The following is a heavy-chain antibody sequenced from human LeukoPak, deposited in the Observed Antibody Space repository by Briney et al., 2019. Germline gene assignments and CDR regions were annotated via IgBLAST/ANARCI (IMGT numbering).Heavy chain of an antibody. CDR3: ARDGDVLLWFGELSRQYNWFDP. D-gene: IGHD3-10*01. J-gene: IGHJ5*02. CDR2: ISYDGSNK. Sequence: PGGSLRLSCAASAFTFSSFAMHWVRQAPGKGLEWVAVISYDGSNKYYADSVKGRFTISRDNAKNSLYLQMNSLRAEDTAVYYCARDGDVLLWFGELSRQYNWFDPWGQGTLVTVSS. CDR1: AFTFSSFA. V-gene: IGHV3-30*04.